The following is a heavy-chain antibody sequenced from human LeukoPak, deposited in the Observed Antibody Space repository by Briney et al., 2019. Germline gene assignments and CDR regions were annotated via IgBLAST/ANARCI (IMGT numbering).Heavy chain of an antibody. CDR1: GYSISSGYY. CDR3: ARDHDQTSYYYGSGSSNSY. Sequence: TSETLSLTCSVSGYSISSGYYWGWIRQPPGKGLEWIGSVYHSGSTYYNPSLKSRVTILVDTSKNQFSLKLSSVTAADTAVYYCARDHDQTSYYYGSGSSNSYWGQGTLVTVSS. V-gene: IGHV4-38-2*02. CDR2: VYHSGST. D-gene: IGHD3-10*01. J-gene: IGHJ4*02.